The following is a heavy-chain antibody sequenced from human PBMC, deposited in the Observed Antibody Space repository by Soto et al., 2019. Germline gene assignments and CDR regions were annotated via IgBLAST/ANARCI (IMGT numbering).Heavy chain of an antibody. CDR3: AKDTSGPNGDIYYGLDA. Sequence: QVQLVESGGGVVQPGRSLRLSCVASGYTFSSYAVHWVRQAPGKGLEWVAVISFDENSKSYAEFAKGRFTVSRDDSKNTLYLQMNSLKIEDTAVYYCAKDTSGPNGDIYYGLDAWGQGTTVTVSS. D-gene: IGHD4-17*01. CDR2: ISFDENSK. J-gene: IGHJ6*02. CDR1: GYTFSSYA. V-gene: IGHV3-30*18.